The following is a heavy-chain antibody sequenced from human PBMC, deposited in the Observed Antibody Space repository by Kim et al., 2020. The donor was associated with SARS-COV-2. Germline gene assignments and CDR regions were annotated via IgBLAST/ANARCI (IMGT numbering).Heavy chain of an antibody. CDR2: ISGRGGST. Sequence: GGSLRLSCAASGFTFSSYAMSWVRQAPGKGLEWVSAISGRGGSTYYADSVKGRFTISRDNSKNTLYLQMNSLRAEDTAVYYCAKDPLDYYGSGSTPLPYWGQGTLVTVSS. CDR1: GFTFSSYA. CDR3: AKDPLDYYGSGSTPLPY. V-gene: IGHV3-23*01. J-gene: IGHJ4*02. D-gene: IGHD3-10*01.